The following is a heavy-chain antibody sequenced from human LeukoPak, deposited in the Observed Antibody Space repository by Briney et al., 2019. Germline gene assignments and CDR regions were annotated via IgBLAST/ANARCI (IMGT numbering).Heavy chain of an antibody. V-gene: IGHV4-34*01. Sequence: SETLSLTCAVYGGSFSGYYWSWIRQPPGKGLEWIGEINHSGSTNYNPSLKSRVTISVDTSKNQFSLKLSSVTAADTAVYYCAREEVGAFDYWGQGTLVTVSS. CDR2: INHSGST. CDR3: AREEVGAFDY. D-gene: IGHD1-26*01. CDR1: GGSFSGYY. J-gene: IGHJ4*02.